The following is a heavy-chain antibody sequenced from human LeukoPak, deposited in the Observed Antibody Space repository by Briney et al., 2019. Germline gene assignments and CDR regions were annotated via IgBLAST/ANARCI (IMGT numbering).Heavy chain of an antibody. CDR1: GFTFSSYS. J-gene: IGHJ4*02. V-gene: IGHV3-48*04. Sequence: PGGSLRLSCAASGFTFSSYSMMWVRQAPGKGLEWVSYISSSSTTIHYADSVKGRFTISRDNAKNLLYLQMNSLRAEDTAVYYCARGPYPDYWGQGTLVTVSS. CDR2: ISSSSTTI. CDR3: ARGPYPDY.